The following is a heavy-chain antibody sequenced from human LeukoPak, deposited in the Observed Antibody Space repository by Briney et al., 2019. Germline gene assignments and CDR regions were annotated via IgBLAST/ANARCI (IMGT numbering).Heavy chain of an antibody. CDR2: ISSTSTSI. V-gene: IGHV3-21*01. J-gene: IGHJ5*02. CDR1: GFTFSNYW. CDR3: ARSLEVDP. Sequence: PGGSLRLSCAASGFTFSNYWMHWVRQPPGKGLEWVSSISSTSTSINYADSVRGRFTISRDNAKNSLYLQMSSLRAEDTAVYYCARSLEVDPWGQGTLVTVSS.